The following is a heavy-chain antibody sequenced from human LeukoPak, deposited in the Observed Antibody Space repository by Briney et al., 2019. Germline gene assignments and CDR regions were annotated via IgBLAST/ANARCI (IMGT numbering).Heavy chain of an antibody. D-gene: IGHD3-10*01. CDR2: ISGSGGST. CDR1: GFTFSSYG. CDR3: VKDRVDGSGSQFDS. J-gene: IGHJ4*02. Sequence: GGSLRLSCAASGFTFSSYGISWVRQAPGKGLEWVSGISGSGGSTYYADSVKGRFTISRDNAMDTLYLQMNSLRADDTAVYYCVKDRVDGSGSQFDSWGQGSLVIVSS. V-gene: IGHV3-23*01.